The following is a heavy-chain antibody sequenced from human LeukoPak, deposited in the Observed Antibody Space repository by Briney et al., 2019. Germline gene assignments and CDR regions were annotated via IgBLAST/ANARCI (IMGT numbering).Heavy chain of an antibody. V-gene: IGHV4-4*02. CDR1: GDSISSSNW. D-gene: IGHD2-15*01. CDR3: ARGAECSGNSCDGGNWLDP. J-gene: IGHJ5*02. CDR2: IYPSGST. Sequence: ASETLSLTCAVSGDSISSSNWWTWVRQPPGKGLEWIGEIYPSGSTNYNPSLKSRVTISVDTSKNQFSLKLSSVTAADTAVYYCARGAECSGNSCDGGNWLDPWGQGTLVTVSS.